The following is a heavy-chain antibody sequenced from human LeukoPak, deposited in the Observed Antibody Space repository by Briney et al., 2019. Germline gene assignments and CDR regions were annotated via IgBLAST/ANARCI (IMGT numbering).Heavy chain of an antibody. J-gene: IGHJ4*02. V-gene: IGHV3-15*07. CDR3: RASAPGSSGHFDY. CDR2: IKSKIDGGTI. CDR1: GFTFNDAS. Sequence: PGGSLRLSCAASGFTFNDASLNWVRQAPGKGLEWVGRIKSKIDGGTIDYAAPVKGRFSVSRDDSENTLYLQMNSLKTEDTAVYYCRASAPGSSGHFDYWGQGILVTVSS. D-gene: IGHD6-13*01.